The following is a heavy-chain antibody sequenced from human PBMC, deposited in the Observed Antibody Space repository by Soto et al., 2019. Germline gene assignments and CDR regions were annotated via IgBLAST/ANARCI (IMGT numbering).Heavy chain of an antibody. J-gene: IGHJ5*02. D-gene: IGHD2-8*01. V-gene: IGHV4-30-2*01. CDR1: RGSVSSGGYS. Sequence: QVQLQESGSRLVRPSQTLSLTCSVSRGSVSSGGYSWSWIRQAPGKGLEWIGFISPSGSPAYNPSLKSRGSISVDTSNNQISLELSSVTAADTAVYYCTRGVLAWGPGTLVTVSS. CDR3: TRGVLA. CDR2: ISPSGSP.